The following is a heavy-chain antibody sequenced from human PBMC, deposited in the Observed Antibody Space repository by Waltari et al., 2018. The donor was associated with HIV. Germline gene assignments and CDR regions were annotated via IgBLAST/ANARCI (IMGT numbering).Heavy chain of an antibody. Sequence: QAQLAQSGGRVVQPGTSLRLSCEDSGFTPYAMHCVRQAPGKGLGWVAFISYDGSYKYYTESLKGRFTISRDNSEKLVFRQMDSLSPEDTAVYYCAKIGTIFGWWKYYFDSWGQGTLVTVSS. V-gene: IGHV3-30*10. CDR3: AKIGTIFGWWKYYFDS. CDR2: ISYDGSYK. CDR1: GFTPYA. J-gene: IGHJ4*02. D-gene: IGHD3-9*01.